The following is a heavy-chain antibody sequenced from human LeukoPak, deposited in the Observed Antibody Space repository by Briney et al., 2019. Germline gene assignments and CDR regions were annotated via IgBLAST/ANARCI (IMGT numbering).Heavy chain of an antibody. Sequence: GGSLRLSCAASGFTFSTYWMHWVRHAPGKGLVWVSRIKYDGSLTTYGDSVKGRFSISTDNAKNTVDLQMNSLRAEDTGVYYCARGASSAYYGDYWGQGTLVSVSS. J-gene: IGHJ4*02. CDR3: ARGASSAYYGDY. V-gene: IGHV3-74*01. D-gene: IGHD3-22*01. CDR1: GFTFSTYW. CDR2: IKYDGSLT.